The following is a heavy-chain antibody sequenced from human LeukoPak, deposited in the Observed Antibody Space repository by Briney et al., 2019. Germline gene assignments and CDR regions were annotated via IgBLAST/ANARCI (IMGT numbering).Heavy chain of an antibody. J-gene: IGHJ6*03. CDR1: RGTFSSYA. D-gene: IGHD7-27*01. CDR3: ARGLLTRAERPRYYYYMDV. CDR2: IIPIFGTA. Sequence: ASVKVSCKASRGTFSSYAISWVRQAPGQGLEWMGGIIPIFGTANYAQKFQGRVTITADESTSTAYMELSSLRSEDTAVYYCARGLLTRAERPRYYYYMDVWGKGTTVTVSS. V-gene: IGHV1-69*13.